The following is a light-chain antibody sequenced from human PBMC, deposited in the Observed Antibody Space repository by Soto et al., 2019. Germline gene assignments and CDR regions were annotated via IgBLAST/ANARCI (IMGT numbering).Light chain of an antibody. CDR3: MQATQSYT. CDR2: KIS. Sequence: DLVLTQTRLSSPVTLGQPASISCRSSQSLVHIDGNTYFNWLQQRPGQPPRLLIYKISNRFPGVPDRFSGRGAGTDFTLKISRVEAEDVGVYYGMQATQSYTFGQGTRLEIK. CDR1: QSLVHIDGNTY. J-gene: IGKJ2*01. V-gene: IGKV2-24*01.